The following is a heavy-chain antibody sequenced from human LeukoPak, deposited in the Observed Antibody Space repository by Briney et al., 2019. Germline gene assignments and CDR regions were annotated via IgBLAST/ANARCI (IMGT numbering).Heavy chain of an antibody. V-gene: IGHV3-30*02. J-gene: IGHJ6*02. D-gene: IGHD1-1*01. CDR1: GFTFSTYG. CDR2: IRNDGSDK. Sequence: GGSLRLSCAASGFTFSTYGMHWVRQAPGKGLEWVAFIRNDGSDKYYADSVTGRFTISRDNFKNTLYPQMNSLRAEDTAVYYCAKDQRTTGTACCGMDVWGQGTTVTVSS. CDR3: AKDQRTTGTACCGMDV.